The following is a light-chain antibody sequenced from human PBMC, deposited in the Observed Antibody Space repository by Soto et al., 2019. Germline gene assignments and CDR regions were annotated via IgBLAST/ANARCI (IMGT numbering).Light chain of an antibody. CDR1: QGISSY. Sequence: DIQLTQSPSFLSASVGDRVIITCRASQGISSYLAWYQQKPGIAPKLLIYAGSTLQSGVPSRFSGSGSGTEFTLTISSLQPEDFASYYCQQLNSYPLTFGPGTKVDIK. CDR3: QQLNSYPLT. CDR2: AGS. V-gene: IGKV1-9*01. J-gene: IGKJ3*01.